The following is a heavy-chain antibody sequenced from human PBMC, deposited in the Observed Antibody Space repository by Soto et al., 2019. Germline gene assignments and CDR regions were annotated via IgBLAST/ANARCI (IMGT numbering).Heavy chain of an antibody. V-gene: IGHV1-18*01. D-gene: IGHD2-15*01. CDR2: ISPYSGYT. CDR3: AREASALLQAAQPSRFNS. Sequence: ASVKVSCKGFGYSFMKYGINWVRQAPGQGLEWVGWISPYSGYTHSAQKFHGRLTLTTGTAASTAYMELRILRSADTALYYCAREASALLQAAQPSRFNSWGQGTLVTVSS. CDR1: GYSFMKYG. J-gene: IGHJ4*02.